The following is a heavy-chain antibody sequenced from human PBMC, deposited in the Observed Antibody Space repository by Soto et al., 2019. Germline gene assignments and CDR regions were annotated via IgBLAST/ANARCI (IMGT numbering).Heavy chain of an antibody. CDR1: GGSISTKNW. J-gene: IGHJ4*02. D-gene: IGHD4-17*01. Sequence: SETLSLTCAVSGGSISTKNWWTGVRQPPGKGLEWIGEIYYSGSTNYNPSLKSRVTISVDKSKNQFSLNLSSVTAADTAVYYCASGDYSHFDLWGQGTLVTVSS. CDR2: IYYSGST. V-gene: IGHV4-4*02. CDR3: ASGDYSHFDL.